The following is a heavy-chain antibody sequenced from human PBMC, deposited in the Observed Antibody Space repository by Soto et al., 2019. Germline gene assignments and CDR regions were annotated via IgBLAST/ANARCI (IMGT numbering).Heavy chain of an antibody. CDR3: ARDRPIVLVPAATTNWFDP. J-gene: IGHJ5*02. CDR1: GGTFSSYA. V-gene: IGHV1-69*12. CDR2: IILIFGTA. Sequence: QVQLVQSGAEVKKPGSSVKVSCKASGGTFSSYAISWVRQAPGQGLEWMGGIILIFGTANYAQKFQGRVTITADESTSTAYMELSSLRSEDTAVYYCARDRPIVLVPAATTNWFDPWGQGTLVTVSS. D-gene: IGHD2-2*01.